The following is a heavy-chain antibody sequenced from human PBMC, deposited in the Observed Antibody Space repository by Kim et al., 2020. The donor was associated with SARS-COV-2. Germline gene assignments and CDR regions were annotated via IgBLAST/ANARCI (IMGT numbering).Heavy chain of an antibody. CDR3: ATTLWFGELSHAFDI. Sequence: QKLQGRVTMTTDTSTSTAYMELRSLRSDDTAVYYCATTLWFGELSHAFDIWGQGTMVTVSS. V-gene: IGHV1-18*01. D-gene: IGHD3-10*01. J-gene: IGHJ3*02.